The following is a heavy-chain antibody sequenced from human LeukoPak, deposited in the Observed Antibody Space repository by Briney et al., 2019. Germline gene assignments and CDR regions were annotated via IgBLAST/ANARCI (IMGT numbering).Heavy chain of an antibody. CDR1: GFTFSSYS. D-gene: IGHD1-26*01. V-gene: IGHV3-48*02. CDR2: ITSSSSTI. Sequence: GGSLRVSCAASGFTFSSYSMNWVRQAPGKGLEWVSYITSSSSTIYYADSVRGRFTISRDNAKNSLYLQMNSLRDEDTAVYYCARVVIVGATAASDYWGQGTLVTVPS. J-gene: IGHJ4*02. CDR3: ARVVIVGATAASDY.